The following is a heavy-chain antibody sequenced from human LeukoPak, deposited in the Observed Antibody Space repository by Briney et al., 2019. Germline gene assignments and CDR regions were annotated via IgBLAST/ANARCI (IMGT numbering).Heavy chain of an antibody. V-gene: IGHV1-2*02. Sequence: ASVKVSCKASGYTFTGYYMHWVRQAPGQGLEWMGWMNPNSGGTNYAQKFQGRVTMTRDTSISTAYMELSRLRSDDTAGYYCVRDLGNYSGRTAFDIWGQGTMVTVSS. CDR1: GYTFTGYY. D-gene: IGHD1-26*01. CDR2: MNPNSGGT. CDR3: VRDLGNYSGRTAFDI. J-gene: IGHJ3*02.